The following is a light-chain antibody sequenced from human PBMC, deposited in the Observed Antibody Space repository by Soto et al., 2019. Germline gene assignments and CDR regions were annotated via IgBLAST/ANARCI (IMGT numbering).Light chain of an antibody. CDR3: QQSYRTPYT. CDR2: AAS. Sequence: GDRVTITCRASQSTTNTLNWYQQKPGKAPKLLIYAASSLQSGVPSRFSGSGSGTDFILTISSLQPEDFATYYCQQSYRTPYTFGRGTKLEIK. CDR1: QSTTNT. J-gene: IGKJ2*01. V-gene: IGKV1-39*01.